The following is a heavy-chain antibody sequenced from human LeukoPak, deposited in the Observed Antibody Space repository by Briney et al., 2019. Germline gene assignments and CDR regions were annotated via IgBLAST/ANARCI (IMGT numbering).Heavy chain of an antibody. J-gene: IGHJ4*02. CDR2: IYFSGST. Sequence: PSETLSLTCTVSGGSISTYFCSCIRQPPGKGLEWIGHIYFSGSTNYNPSLKSRVTISVDTSKNQFSLKLSSVTAADTAVYYCARHKSSGTYPLDYWGQGTLVTVSS. D-gene: IGHD1-26*01. V-gene: IGHV4-59*08. CDR3: ARHKSSGTYPLDY. CDR1: GGSISTYF.